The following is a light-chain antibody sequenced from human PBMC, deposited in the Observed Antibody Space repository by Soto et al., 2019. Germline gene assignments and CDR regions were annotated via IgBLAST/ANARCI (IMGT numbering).Light chain of an antibody. CDR3: QNYMSVPFT. J-gene: IGKJ4*01. CDR1: QGIDNY. V-gene: IGKV1-27*01. CDR2: AAS. Sequence: DIQMTQSPSSLSASVGDRVTLTCRATQGIDNYLAWFQQRLGKVPKLLIYAASTLQSGVPSRFSGSGSGTDFALTISSLQPEDVATYYCQNYMSVPFTFGGGTKLQIK.